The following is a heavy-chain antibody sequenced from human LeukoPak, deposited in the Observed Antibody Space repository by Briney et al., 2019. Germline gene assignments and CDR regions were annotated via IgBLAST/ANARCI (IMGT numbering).Heavy chain of an antibody. D-gene: IGHD3-3*01. Sequence: ASVKLSCKASGYTFTSYGISWVRQAPGQGLEWMGWIRAYNGNTNYAQKLQGRVTMTKDTSTSTAYMELRSLRSDDTGVYYCARVLTIFGVAPRDRGWFDPWGQGTLVTVSS. CDR3: ARVLTIFGVAPRDRGWFDP. CDR1: GYTFTSYG. V-gene: IGHV1-18*01. CDR2: IRAYNGNT. J-gene: IGHJ5*02.